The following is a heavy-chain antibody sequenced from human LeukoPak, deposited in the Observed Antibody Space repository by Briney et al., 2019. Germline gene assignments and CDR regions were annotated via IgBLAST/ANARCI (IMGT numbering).Heavy chain of an antibody. D-gene: IGHD3-22*01. CDR1: GGSISSYY. J-gene: IGHJ4*02. CDR2: IYYSGST. CDR3: ARFSRQDSSGYYFLGIDY. Sequence: PSETLSLTCTVSGGSISSYYWSWIRQPPGKGLEWIGYIYYSGSTNYNPSLKSRVTISVDTSKNQFSLKLSSVTAADTAVYYCARFSRQDSSGYYFLGIDYWGQGTLVTVSS. V-gene: IGHV4-59*01.